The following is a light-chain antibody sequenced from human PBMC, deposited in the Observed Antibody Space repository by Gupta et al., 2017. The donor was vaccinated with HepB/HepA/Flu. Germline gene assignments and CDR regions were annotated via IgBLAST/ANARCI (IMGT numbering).Light chain of an antibody. CDR2: GKN. Sequence: SSELTQDPAVSVALGQTVWITCQGDSLRSYYASWYQQKPGPAPILVIYGKNNRPPGIPDRFSGSSSGNTASLTITGAQAEDEADYYCNSRDSSGNHYVFGTGTKVTVL. CDR3: NSRDSSGNHYV. V-gene: IGLV3-19*01. CDR1: SLRSYY. J-gene: IGLJ1*01.